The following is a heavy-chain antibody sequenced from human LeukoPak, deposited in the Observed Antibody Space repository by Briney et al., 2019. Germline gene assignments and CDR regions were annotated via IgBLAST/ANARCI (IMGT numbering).Heavy chain of an antibody. Sequence: PGGSLRLSCAASGSTFSNYWMHWVRQDPGKGLVWVSFINPDGSTTNYADSVKGRFTISRDNAKNALYLQMNSLRAEDTAVYYCAKDRQSSGNCRWFDPWGQGTLVTVSS. CDR2: INPDGSTT. D-gene: IGHD3-10*01. CDR1: GSTFSNYW. J-gene: IGHJ5*02. CDR3: AKDRQSSGNCRWFDP. V-gene: IGHV3-74*01.